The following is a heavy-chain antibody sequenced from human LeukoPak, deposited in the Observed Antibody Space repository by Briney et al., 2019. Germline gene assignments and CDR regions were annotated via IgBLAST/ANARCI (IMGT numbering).Heavy chain of an antibody. CDR3: TIFGVVTPFDP. Sequence: GASVKVSCKASGYTFTSYYMHWLRQAPGQGLEWMGMINPSGGSTSYAQKFQGRVTMTEDTSTDTAYMELSSLRSEDTAVYYCTIFGVVTPFDPWGQGTLVTVSS. CDR1: GYTFTSYY. V-gene: IGHV1-46*01. CDR2: INPSGGST. D-gene: IGHD3-3*01. J-gene: IGHJ5*02.